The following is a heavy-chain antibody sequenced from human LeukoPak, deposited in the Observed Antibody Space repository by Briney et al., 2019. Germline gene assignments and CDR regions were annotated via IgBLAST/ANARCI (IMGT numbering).Heavy chain of an antibody. CDR2: IKQDGSEK. CDR1: GFTFSSYW. J-gene: IGHJ4*02. CDR3: AKDIVGGGDDY. D-gene: IGHD2-21*02. V-gene: IGHV3-7*01. Sequence: GGSLRLSCAASGFTFSSYWMSWVRQAPGKGLEWVANIKQDGSEKYYVDSVKGRFTISRDNAKNSIYLQMNSLRVEDTAVYYCAKDIVGGGDDYWGQGTLVIVSS.